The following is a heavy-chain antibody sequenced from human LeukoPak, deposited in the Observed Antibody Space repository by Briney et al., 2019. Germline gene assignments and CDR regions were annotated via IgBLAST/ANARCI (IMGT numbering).Heavy chain of an antibody. D-gene: IGHD3-22*01. V-gene: IGHV1-2*06. Sequence: ASVKASCKASGYTLTDYYMHWVRLAPGQGLEWMGRINPNSGGTNYAQKFQGRVTTTRDTSISTVYMELSRLRSDDTAVYYCARVGYCESSGYYEYWGQGTLVTVSS. CDR1: GYTLTDYY. J-gene: IGHJ4*02. CDR3: ARVGYCESSGYYEY. CDR2: INPNSGGT.